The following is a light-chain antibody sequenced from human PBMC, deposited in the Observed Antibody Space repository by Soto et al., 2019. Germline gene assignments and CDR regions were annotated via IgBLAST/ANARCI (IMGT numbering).Light chain of an antibody. Sequence: EIVMTQSPATLSVSPGERATLSCRASQSVSGSYLAWYQQKPGQAPRLLIYGASTRATGIPDRFGGSGSGTDFTLTISRLEPEDFAVYYCQQYSFLPRTFGQGTKVDIK. V-gene: IGKV3-20*01. J-gene: IGKJ1*01. CDR2: GAS. CDR1: QSVSGSY. CDR3: QQYSFLPRT.